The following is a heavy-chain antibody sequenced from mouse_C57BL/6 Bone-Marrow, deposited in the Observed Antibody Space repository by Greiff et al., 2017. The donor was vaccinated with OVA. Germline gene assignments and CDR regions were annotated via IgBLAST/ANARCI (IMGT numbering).Heavy chain of an antibody. CDR3: TDHDGYVRHDLDY. J-gene: IGHJ2*01. CDR2: IYPGNSDT. Sequence: VQLQQSGTVLARPGASVKMSCKTSGYTFTSYWMHWVKQRPGQGLEWIGAIYPGNSDTSYNQKFKGKAKLTAVTSASTAYMELSSLTNEDTAVYDCTDHDGYVRHDLDYWGQGTTLTVSS. D-gene: IGHD2-3*01. V-gene: IGHV1-5*01. CDR1: GYTFTSYW.